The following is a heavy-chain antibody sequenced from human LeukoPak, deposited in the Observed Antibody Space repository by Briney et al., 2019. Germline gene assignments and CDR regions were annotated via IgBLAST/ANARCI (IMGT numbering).Heavy chain of an antibody. CDR3: AKPPYDSSGYYSGGDDAFDI. CDR1: GFTFSSYS. D-gene: IGHD3-22*01. V-gene: IGHV3-21*01. J-gene: IGHJ3*02. CDR2: ISSSSYI. Sequence: GGSLGLSCAASGFTFSSYSMNWVRQAPGKGLEWVSSISSSSYIYYADSVKGRFTISRDNAKNSLYLQMNSLRAEDTAVYYCAKPPYDSSGYYSGGDDAFDIWGQGTMVTVSS.